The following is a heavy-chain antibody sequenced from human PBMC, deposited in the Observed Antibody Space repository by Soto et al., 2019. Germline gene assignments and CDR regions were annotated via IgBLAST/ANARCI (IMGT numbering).Heavy chain of an antibody. CDR2: ITSSSSYI. D-gene: IGHD2-15*01. J-gene: IGHJ4*02. V-gene: IGHV3-21*01. Sequence: PGGSLRLSCAASGFTFSSYSMNWVRQAPGKGLEWVSSITSSSSYIYYADSVKGRFTISRDNAKNSLYLQMNSLRAEDTAVYYCARRYCSGGSCHELDYWGQGTLVTVSS. CDR3: ARRYCSGGSCHELDY. CDR1: GFTFSSYS.